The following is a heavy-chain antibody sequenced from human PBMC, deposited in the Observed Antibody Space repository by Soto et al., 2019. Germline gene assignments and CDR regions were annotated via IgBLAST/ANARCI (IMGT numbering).Heavy chain of an antibody. CDR3: ARTLRITGTTGGAFDI. CDR2: TRNKANSYTT. Sequence: GGSLRLSCAASGFTFSDHYMDWVRQAPGKGLEWVGRTRNKANSYTTEYAASVKGRFTISRDDSKNSLYLQMNSLKTEDTAVYYCARTLRITGTTGGAFDIWGQGTMVTVSS. V-gene: IGHV3-72*01. CDR1: GFTFSDHY. J-gene: IGHJ3*02. D-gene: IGHD1-7*01.